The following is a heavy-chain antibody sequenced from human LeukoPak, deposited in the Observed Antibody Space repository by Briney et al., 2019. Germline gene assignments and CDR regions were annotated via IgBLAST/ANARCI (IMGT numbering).Heavy chain of an antibody. Sequence: GESLKISCKGSGYSFTSYWIGWVRQMPGKGLEWMGIIYPGDSDTRYSPSFQGQVIISADKSISTAYLQWSSLKASDTAMYYCARQYCSGGSCYYYGMDVWGQGTTVTVSS. CDR3: ARQYCSGGSCYYYGMDV. D-gene: IGHD2-15*01. CDR1: GYSFTSYW. V-gene: IGHV5-51*01. J-gene: IGHJ6*02. CDR2: IYPGDSDT.